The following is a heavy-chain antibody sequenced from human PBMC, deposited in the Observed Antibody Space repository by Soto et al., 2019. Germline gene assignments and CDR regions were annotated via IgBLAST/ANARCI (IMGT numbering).Heavy chain of an antibody. CDR1: GFTFDDYA. Sequence: EVQLVESGGGLVQPGRSLRLSCAASGFTFDDYAMHWVRQGPGKGLEWVSSISWNSGNLGYADSVKGRFTISRDNAKNSLYLQMNSLRGEYTALYYCAKGLSTTVFALNDCWGQGTLVTVSS. CDR2: ISWNSGNL. D-gene: IGHD4-17*01. V-gene: IGHV3-9*01. CDR3: AKGLSTTVFALNDC. J-gene: IGHJ4*02.